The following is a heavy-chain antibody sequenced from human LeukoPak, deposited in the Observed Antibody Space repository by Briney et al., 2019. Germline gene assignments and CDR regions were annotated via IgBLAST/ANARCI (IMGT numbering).Heavy chain of an antibody. V-gene: IGHV3-9*01. J-gene: IGHJ4*02. CDR3: VKDSAYYGSGSYYNS. CDR1: GFTFDDHA. Sequence: PGGSLRLSCAASGFTFDDHAMHWVRQPPGKGLEWVSGISWNSDSINYADSVRGRFTTSRDNAKNSLYLQMNSLRAEDTALYYCVKDSAYYGSGSYYNSWGQGTLVTVSS. D-gene: IGHD3-10*01. CDR2: ISWNSDSI.